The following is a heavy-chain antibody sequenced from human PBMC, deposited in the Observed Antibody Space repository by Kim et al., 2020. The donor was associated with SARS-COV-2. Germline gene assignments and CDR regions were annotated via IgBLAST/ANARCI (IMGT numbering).Heavy chain of an antibody. J-gene: IGHJ4*02. CDR3: ARVVWFGENDGDY. CDR2: ISSSSSTI. D-gene: IGHD3-10*01. CDR1: GFTFSSYS. V-gene: IGHV3-48*02. Sequence: GGSLRLSCAASGFTFSSYSMNWVRQAPGKGLEWVSYISSSSSTIYYADSVKGRFTISRDNAKNSLYLQMNSLRDEDTAVYYCARVVWFGENDGDYWGQGTLFTVSS.